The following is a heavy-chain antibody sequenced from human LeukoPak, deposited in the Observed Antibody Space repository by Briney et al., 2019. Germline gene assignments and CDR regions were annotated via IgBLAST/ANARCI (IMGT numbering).Heavy chain of an antibody. Sequence: GRSLRLSCVASGFTFSNYAMHWVRQAPGKGLECVAVIWYDGSNKYYVDSVKGRFSVSRDNSKHTLFLQMNVLRAEDTAMYYCARDVSASGDQLDDWGQGTPVTVSS. D-gene: IGHD2-2*01. CDR3: ARDVSASGDQLDD. V-gene: IGHV3-33*01. CDR1: GFTFSNYA. J-gene: IGHJ4*02. CDR2: IWYDGSNK.